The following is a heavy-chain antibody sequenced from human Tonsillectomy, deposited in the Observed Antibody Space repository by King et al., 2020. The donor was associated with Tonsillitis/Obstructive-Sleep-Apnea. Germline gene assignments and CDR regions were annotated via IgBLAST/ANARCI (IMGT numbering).Heavy chain of an antibody. Sequence: VQLVESGGGLVKPGGSLKLSCAASGFTLDNAWMNWVRQTPGKGLEWVGHIKSKTEGGTTDYAAPVEGRFNISRDDSKHTLYLQMNSLKAEDTDVYFCTTNFYSYGLDVWGQGTTVTVSS. CDR2: IKSKTEGGTT. CDR3: TTNFYSYGLDV. CDR1: GFTLDNAW. J-gene: IGHJ6*02. V-gene: IGHV3-15*07.